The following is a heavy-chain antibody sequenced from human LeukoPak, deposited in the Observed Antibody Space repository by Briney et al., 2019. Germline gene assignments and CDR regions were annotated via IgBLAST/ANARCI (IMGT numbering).Heavy chain of an antibody. CDR3: ARASWPYSSSWGYFDY. CDR1: GGSISSGSYY. CDR2: IYTSGST. D-gene: IGHD6-13*01. Sequence: SQTLSLTCTVSGGSISSGSYYWSWIRQPAGKGLEWIGRIYTSGSTNYNPSLKSRVTISVDTSKNQFPLKLSSVTAADTAVYYCARASWPYSSSWGYFDYWGQGTLVTVSS. V-gene: IGHV4-61*02. J-gene: IGHJ4*02.